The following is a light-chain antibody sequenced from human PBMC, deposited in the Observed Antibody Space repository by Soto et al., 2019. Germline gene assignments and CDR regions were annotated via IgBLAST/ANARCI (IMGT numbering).Light chain of an antibody. J-gene: IGKJ2*01. CDR3: QQYFTTPYT. CDR1: RSVFYSSNNKNY. CDR2: WAS. V-gene: IGKV4-1*01. Sequence: DIVMTQSPESLAVSLGERVTINCKSSRSVFYSSNNKNYLAWYQQKPGQSPKLLLYWASTRESGVPDRFIGGVSVTDFTLTISSLQAGDVAVYFCQQYFTTPYTFGQGTKLEIK.